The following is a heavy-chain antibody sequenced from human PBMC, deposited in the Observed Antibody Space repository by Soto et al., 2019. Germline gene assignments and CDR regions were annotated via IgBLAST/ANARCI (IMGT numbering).Heavy chain of an antibody. D-gene: IGHD5-18*01. Sequence: QVQLVQSGAEVKKPGSSVKVSCKASGGTFSSYAISWVRQAPGQGLVWMGGIIPIFGTANYAQKFQGRVTITAKESTSTAYMELSSLRSEDTAVYYCARVLEEMDTMKMHYYSGMDVCGQGTTVTVSS. CDR1: GGTFSSYA. J-gene: IGHJ6*02. V-gene: IGHV1-69*12. CDR3: ARVLEEMDTMKMHYYSGMDV. CDR2: IIPIFGTA.